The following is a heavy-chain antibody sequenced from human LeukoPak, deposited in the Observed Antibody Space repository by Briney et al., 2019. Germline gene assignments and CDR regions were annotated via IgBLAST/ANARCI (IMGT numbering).Heavy chain of an antibody. CDR2: IIPILGIA. V-gene: IGHV1-69*04. CDR1: GGTFSSYA. Sequence: SVKVSCKASGGTFSSYAISWVRQAPGQGLEWMGRIIPILGIANYAQKFQGRVTITADKSTSTAYMELSSLRSEDTAVYYCARGHYGSGSYLGWFDPWGQGTLVTVSS. J-gene: IGHJ5*02. D-gene: IGHD3-10*01. CDR3: ARGHYGSGSYLGWFDP.